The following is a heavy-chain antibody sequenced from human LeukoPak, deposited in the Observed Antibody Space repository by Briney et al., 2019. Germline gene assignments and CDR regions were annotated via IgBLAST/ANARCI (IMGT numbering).Heavy chain of an antibody. V-gene: IGHV3-23*01. CDR1: GFTFSSYA. J-gene: IGHJ5*02. D-gene: IGHD6-13*01. CDR3: ATGKYSSSWYWFDP. CDR2: ISGSGGST. Sequence: GGSLRLSCAASGFTFSSYAMSWVRQAPGKGLEWVSAISGSGGSTYYADSVKGRFTISRDNSKNPLYLQMNSLRAEDTAIYYCATGKYSSSWYWFDPWGQGSLVTVSS.